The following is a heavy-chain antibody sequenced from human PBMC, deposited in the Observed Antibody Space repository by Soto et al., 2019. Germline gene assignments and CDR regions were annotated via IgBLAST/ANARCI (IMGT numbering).Heavy chain of an antibody. Sequence: PSETLSLTCPVSGRSISGGVYAWIWIRQPPGKGLEWIGYIYHSGSTYYNPSLKSRVTISVDRSKNQFSLKLSSVTAADTAVYYCARGDYYNWFDPWGQGTLVTVSS. J-gene: IGHJ5*02. D-gene: IGHD4-17*01. CDR1: GRSISGGVYA. V-gene: IGHV4-30-2*01. CDR3: ARGDYYNWFDP. CDR2: IYHSGST.